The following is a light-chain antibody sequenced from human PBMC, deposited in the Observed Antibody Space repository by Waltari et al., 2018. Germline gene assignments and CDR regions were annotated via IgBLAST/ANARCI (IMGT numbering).Light chain of an antibody. V-gene: IGLV3-19*01. CDR2: GQD. CDR1: SLRRFY. J-gene: IGLJ2*01. CDR3: HSRDTFSTRV. Sequence: SSELTQDPAVSVALGQTVTITCQGESLRRFYASWYQQRPGQAPILIFYGQDNRPSGIPDRFSGSTSGDTASLTITGAQAEDEADYYCHSRDTFSTRVFGGGTRLTV.